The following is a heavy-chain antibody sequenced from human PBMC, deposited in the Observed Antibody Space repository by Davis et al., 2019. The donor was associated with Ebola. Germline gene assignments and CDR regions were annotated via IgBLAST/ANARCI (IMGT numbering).Heavy chain of an antibody. Sequence: SETLSLTCAVSGGSISSSNWWSWVRQPPGKGLEWIGEIYHSGSTNYNPSLKSRVTISVDKSKNQFSLKLSSVTAADTAVYYCARDSNCDLGDLLYYYGMDVWGQGTTVTVSS. CDR2: IYHSGST. D-gene: IGHD4-11*01. J-gene: IGHJ6*02. CDR1: GGSISSSNW. V-gene: IGHV4-4*02. CDR3: ARDSNCDLGDLLYYYGMDV.